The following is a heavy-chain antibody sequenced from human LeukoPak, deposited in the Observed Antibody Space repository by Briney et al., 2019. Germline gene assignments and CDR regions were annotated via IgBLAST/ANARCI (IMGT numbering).Heavy chain of an antibody. CDR3: ARKVVVRGVIREDDY. D-gene: IGHD3-10*01. J-gene: IGHJ4*02. CDR1: GGSISSGGYS. CDR2: IYHSGST. V-gene: IGHV4-30-2*01. Sequence: MTSETLSLTCAVSGGSISSGGYSWSWIRQPPGKGLEWIGYIYHSGSTNYNPSLKSRVTISVDTSKNQFSLKLSSVTAADTAVYYCARKVVVRGVIREDDYWGQGSLVTVSS.